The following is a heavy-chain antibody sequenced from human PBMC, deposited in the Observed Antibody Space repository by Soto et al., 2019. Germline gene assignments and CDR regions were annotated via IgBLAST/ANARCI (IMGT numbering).Heavy chain of an antibody. D-gene: IGHD6-19*01. CDR3: TTDHSSGWRYYYYGMDV. V-gene: IGHV3-15*01. CDR2: IKSKTDGGTT. J-gene: IGHJ6*02. Sequence: GGSLRLSCAASGFTFSNAWMSWVRQAPGKGLEWVGRIKSKTDGGTTDYAAPVKGRFTISRDDSKNTLYLQMNSLKTEDTAVYYCTTDHSSGWRYYYYGMDVWGQGTTVTVSS. CDR1: GFTFSNAW.